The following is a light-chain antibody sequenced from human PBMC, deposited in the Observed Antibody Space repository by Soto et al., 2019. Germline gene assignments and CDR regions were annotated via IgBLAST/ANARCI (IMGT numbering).Light chain of an antibody. CDR2: GAS. CDR1: QSVGST. Sequence: EIFMTQSPATLSVFPGERVILSCRASQSVGSTLAWYQQKPGQAPRLLIRGASTRATGVPARFSGSGSGTEFTLTISSLQSEDFAVYYCQQYSSSRTFGGGTTLEIK. J-gene: IGKJ4*02. V-gene: IGKV3-15*01. CDR3: QQYSSSRT.